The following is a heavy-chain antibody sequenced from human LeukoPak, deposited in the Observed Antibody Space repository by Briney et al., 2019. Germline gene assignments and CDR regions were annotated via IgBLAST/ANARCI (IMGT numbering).Heavy chain of an antibody. V-gene: IGHV4-30-2*01. Sequence: SQTLSLTCAVSGGSISSGGYSWSWIRQPPGTGLEWIGYIYHSGSTYYNPSLKSRVTLSVDRSKNQFSLKLSSVTAADTAVYYCARGARGAIDYWGQGTLVTVSS. CDR3: ARGARGAIDY. CDR2: IYHSGST. D-gene: IGHD1-26*01. J-gene: IGHJ4*02. CDR1: GGSISSGGYS.